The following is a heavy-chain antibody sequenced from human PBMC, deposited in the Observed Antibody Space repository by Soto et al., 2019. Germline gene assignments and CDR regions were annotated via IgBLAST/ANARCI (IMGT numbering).Heavy chain of an antibody. V-gene: IGHV3-23*01. CDR2: IGGSGGDK. D-gene: IGHD3-3*01. CDR3: ARRSWRGRADY. CDR1: GFTIDTYA. J-gene: IGHJ4*02. Sequence: GGSLRLSCAASGFTIDTYAMHWVRQAPGKGLEWVSGIGGSGGDKFYADSVKGRFTVSRDNAENTLSLELNSLRVEDTAIYYCARRSWRGRADYWGQGILVTVSS.